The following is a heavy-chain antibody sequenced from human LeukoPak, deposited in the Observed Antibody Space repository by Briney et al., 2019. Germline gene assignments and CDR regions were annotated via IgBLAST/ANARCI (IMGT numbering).Heavy chain of an antibody. CDR1: GFTFSNYN. J-gene: IGHJ4*02. Sequence: GGSLRLSCAASGFTFSNYNMNWVRQAPGKTMEWVSSITSSGTYIFYADSVRGRFTISRDNAKNSLYLQMDSLGPEDTAVYYCASGVDYWGQGTLVTVSS. CDR3: ASGVDY. CDR2: ITSSGTYI. V-gene: IGHV3-21*01.